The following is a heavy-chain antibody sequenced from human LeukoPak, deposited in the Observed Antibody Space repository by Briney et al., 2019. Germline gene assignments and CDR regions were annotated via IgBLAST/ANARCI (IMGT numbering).Heavy chain of an antibody. J-gene: IGHJ3*02. CDR2: IYFSGST. CDR3: ARDINYDNSGSYPSDAFDI. D-gene: IGHD3-22*01. V-gene: IGHV4-39*07. Sequence: SETLSLTCTVSGGSISSSSYYWGWIRQPPGKGLEWIGTIYFSGSTYYNPSLKSRVTISVDTSKNQFSLRVSSVTAADTAVYYCARDINYDNSGSYPSDAFDIWGQGTMVTVSS. CDR1: GGSISSSSYY.